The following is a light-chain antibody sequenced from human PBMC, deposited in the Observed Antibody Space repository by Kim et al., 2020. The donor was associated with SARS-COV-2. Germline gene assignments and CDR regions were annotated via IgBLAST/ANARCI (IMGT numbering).Light chain of an antibody. CDR3: CSYAGSGTYV. V-gene: IGLV2-23*02. Sequence: QSVVTQPASVSGSPGQSITISCTGTSSDVGSYDLVSWYQQHPGKAPKLVIYEVSQRPSGVSHRFSGSKSGNTASLTIYGLQAEDEADYYCCSYAGSGTYVFASGTKVTVL. CDR1: SSDVGSYDL. CDR2: EVS. J-gene: IGLJ1*01.